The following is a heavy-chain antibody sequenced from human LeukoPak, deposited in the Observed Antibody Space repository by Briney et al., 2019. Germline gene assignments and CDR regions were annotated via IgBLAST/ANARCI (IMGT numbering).Heavy chain of an antibody. CDR3: AKNEVGDYYYFDY. CDR2: IRPSGDNT. CDR1: GFTFSSYD. V-gene: IGHV3-23*01. D-gene: IGHD1-26*01. Sequence: GGSLRLSCAASGFTFSSYDMTWVRQAPGRGLEWVSSIRPSGDNTYYADSVKGRFTISRDNSKNTLYLQMNSLRAEDTAVYYCAKNEVGDYYYFDYWGQGTLVTVSS. J-gene: IGHJ4*02.